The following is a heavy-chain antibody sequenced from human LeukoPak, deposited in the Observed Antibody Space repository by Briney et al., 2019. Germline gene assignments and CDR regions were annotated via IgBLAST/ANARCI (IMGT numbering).Heavy chain of an antibody. D-gene: IGHD6-13*01. V-gene: IGHV1-46*01. Sequence: ASVTVSCKASGYTFTSYYMHWVRQAPGQGLEWMGIINPSGGSTSYAQKFQGRVTMTRDTSTSTVYMELSSLRSEDTAVYYCARAHREYSSSWYEDDYYYGMDVWGQGTTVTVSS. CDR3: ARAHREYSSSWYEDDYYYGMDV. CDR1: GYTFTSYY. J-gene: IGHJ6*02. CDR2: INPSGGST.